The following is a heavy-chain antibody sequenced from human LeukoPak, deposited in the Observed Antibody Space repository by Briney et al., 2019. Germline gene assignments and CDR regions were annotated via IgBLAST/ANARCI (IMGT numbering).Heavy chain of an antibody. Sequence: GRSLRLSCAPSGFTFSSYAMSWVRQAPGEWLEWVSSISGSGGSTYYADSVKGRFTISRDNSKNTLYLQMNSLRAEDTAVYYCAKQGIWFGELSLDYWGQGTLVTVSS. D-gene: IGHD3-10*01. J-gene: IGHJ4*02. CDR3: AKQGIWFGELSLDY. V-gene: IGHV3-23*01. CDR2: ISGSGGST. CDR1: GFTFSSYA.